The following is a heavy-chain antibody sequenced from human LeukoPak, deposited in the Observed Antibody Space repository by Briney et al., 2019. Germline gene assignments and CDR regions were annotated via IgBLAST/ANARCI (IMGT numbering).Heavy chain of an antibody. Sequence: PSETLSLTCTVSGGSISSSSYYWGWLRQPPGKGLEWIGSIYYSGSTYYNPSLKSRVTISVDTSKNQFSLKLSSVTAADTAVYYCATLSYDFWSGYRNWFDPWGQGTLVTVSS. J-gene: IGHJ5*02. CDR1: GGSISSSSYY. CDR2: IYYSGST. V-gene: IGHV4-39*07. CDR3: ATLSYDFWSGYRNWFDP. D-gene: IGHD3-3*01.